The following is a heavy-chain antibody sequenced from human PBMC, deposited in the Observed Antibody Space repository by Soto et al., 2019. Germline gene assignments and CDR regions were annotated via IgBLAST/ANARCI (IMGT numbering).Heavy chain of an antibody. CDR3: ARKGTGHSSSWYEYYYYGMDV. D-gene: IGHD6-13*01. CDR1: GYSIRSGYY. V-gene: IGHV4-38-2*01. CDR2: IYHSGST. Sequence: SLTCAVSGYSIRSGYYWGWIRQPPGKGLEWIGSIYHSGSTYYNTSLKSRVTISVDTSKNQFTLKLSSVTAADTAVYYCARKGTGHSSSWYEYYYYGMDVWGQGTTVTVSS. J-gene: IGHJ6*02.